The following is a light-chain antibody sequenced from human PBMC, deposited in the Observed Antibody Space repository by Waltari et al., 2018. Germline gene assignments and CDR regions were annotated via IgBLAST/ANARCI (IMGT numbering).Light chain of an antibody. V-gene: IGKV4-1*01. CDR3: QQYFGTPVT. Sequence: DIVMTQSPDSLAVSLGEKATISCKSSQTVLYSDNNNYLGWYQQKPGQPPKVLIKWASTRETGVPDRFVGSGSGTDVTLTSNSLQAEDVAVYYCQQYFGTPVTFGQGTRLEIK. J-gene: IGKJ2*01. CDR2: WAS. CDR1: QTVLYSDNNNY.